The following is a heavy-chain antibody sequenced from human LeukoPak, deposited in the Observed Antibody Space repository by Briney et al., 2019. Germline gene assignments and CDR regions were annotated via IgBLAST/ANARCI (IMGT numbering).Heavy chain of an antibody. J-gene: IGHJ4*02. CDR2: ISAIGAGT. CDR3: AKKVGGYYSFDY. V-gene: IGHV3-23*01. Sequence: GGSLRLSCAASGFTFSSYAMNWVRQAPGKGLEWVSGISAIGAGTYYADSVKGRSTISRDNSKNTLYLQMNSLRAEDTAVYFCAKKVGGYYSFDYWGQGTLVTVSS. D-gene: IGHD3-22*01. CDR1: GFTFSSYA.